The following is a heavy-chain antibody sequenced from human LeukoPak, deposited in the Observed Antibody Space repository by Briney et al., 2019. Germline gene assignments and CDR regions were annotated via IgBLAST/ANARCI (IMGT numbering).Heavy chain of an antibody. V-gene: IGHV4-59*08. D-gene: IGHD6-19*01. Sequence: SETLSLTCTVSGGSISSYYWSWIRQPPGKGLEWIGYIYYSGSTNYNPSLKSRVTISVDTSKNQFSLKLSSVTAADTAVYYCAREQWLVGSNDNWFDSWGQGTLVTVSS. CDR2: IYYSGST. CDR3: AREQWLVGSNDNWFDS. CDR1: GGSISSYY. J-gene: IGHJ5*01.